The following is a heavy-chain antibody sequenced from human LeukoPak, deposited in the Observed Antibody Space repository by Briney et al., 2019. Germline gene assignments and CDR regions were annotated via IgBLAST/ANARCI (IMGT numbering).Heavy chain of an antibody. CDR3: ARDLPGIAVAGTAGGWFDP. Sequence: SQTLSLTCAMSGDSVSLNSAAWNWIRQSPSRGLEWLGRTYYRSKWYNDYAVSVKSRITINPDTSKNQFSLQLNSVTPEDTAVYYCARDLPGIAVAGTAGGWFDPWGQGTLVTVSS. D-gene: IGHD6-19*01. CDR1: GDSVSLNSAA. J-gene: IGHJ5*02. V-gene: IGHV6-1*01. CDR2: TYYRSKWYN.